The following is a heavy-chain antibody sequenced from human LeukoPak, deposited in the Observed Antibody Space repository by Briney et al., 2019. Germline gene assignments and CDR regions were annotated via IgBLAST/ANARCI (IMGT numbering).Heavy chain of an antibody. D-gene: IGHD6-13*01. CDR1: GASISSYY. J-gene: IGHJ4*02. V-gene: IGHV4-59*01. Sequence: PSETLSLTCTVSGASISSYYWSWIRQPPGKGLEWFGYIYYSGSTNYNPSLKSRVTISVDTSKNHFSLKLSSVTAADTAVYYCARGVDSSSWAPSFDYWGQGTLVTVSS. CDR3: ARGVDSSSWAPSFDY. CDR2: IYYSGST.